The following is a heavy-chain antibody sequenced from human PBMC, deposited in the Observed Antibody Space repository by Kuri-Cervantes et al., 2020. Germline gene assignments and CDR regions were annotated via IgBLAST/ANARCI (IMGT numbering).Heavy chain of an antibody. J-gene: IGHJ2*01. CDR3: AKGGLRYFDL. Sequence: GESLKISCAVSGFTFRDSAMSWVRQAPGKGLEWVSTVTGSGDRTFYADSVKGRFSISSDNSKNMLYVQMDSLRGDDTAVYYCAKGGLRYFDLWGRGTLVTVSS. D-gene: IGHD4-17*01. CDR1: GFTFRDSA. V-gene: IGHV3-23*01. CDR2: VTGSGDRT.